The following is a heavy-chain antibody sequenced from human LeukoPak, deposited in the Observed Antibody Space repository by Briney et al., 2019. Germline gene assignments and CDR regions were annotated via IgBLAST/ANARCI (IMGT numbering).Heavy chain of an antibody. V-gene: IGHV3-48*02. Sequence: GGSLRLSCAASSFTFSSYNMNWVRQAPGKGLEWVSYISSSSITIYYTDSLKGRFTISRDNAKSSLYLQMGSLRDEDTAVYYCTRDRSSGYPGSFDYWGQGILVTVSS. CDR3: TRDRSSGYPGSFDY. D-gene: IGHD3-22*01. CDR2: ISSSSITI. CDR1: SFTFSSYN. J-gene: IGHJ4*02.